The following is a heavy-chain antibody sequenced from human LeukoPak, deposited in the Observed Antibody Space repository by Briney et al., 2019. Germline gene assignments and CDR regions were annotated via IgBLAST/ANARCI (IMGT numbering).Heavy chain of an antibody. CDR2: LWCDGSNE. J-gene: IGHJ4*02. CDR3: ARSGNSFDSSGGGKVDY. CDR1: GFTFSNHG. Sequence: SGGSLRLSCAASGFTFSNHGMHWVRQAPGKGLEWVAVLWCDGSNEFYADSVKGRFTISRDNSKNTVHLRMNSLRAEDTAVYYCARSGNSFDSSGGGKVDYWGQGTLVTVSS. D-gene: IGHD3-22*01. V-gene: IGHV3-33*01.